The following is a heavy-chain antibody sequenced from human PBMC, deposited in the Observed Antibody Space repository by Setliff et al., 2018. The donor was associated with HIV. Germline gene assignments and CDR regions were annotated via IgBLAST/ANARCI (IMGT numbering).Heavy chain of an antibody. CDR3: ARDDKLSGSYMWHYYYYMDV. J-gene: IGHJ6*03. Sequence: GASVKVSCKASGYTFSSYAIHWVRQAPGQRLEWMGWINVGKGNTKYSQDLQGRVTITRDTSASTAYMELNSLRSEDMAVYYCARDDKLSGSYMWHYYYYMDVWGKGTTVTVSS. D-gene: IGHD1-26*01. V-gene: IGHV1-3*03. CDR2: INVGKGNT. CDR1: GYTFSSYA.